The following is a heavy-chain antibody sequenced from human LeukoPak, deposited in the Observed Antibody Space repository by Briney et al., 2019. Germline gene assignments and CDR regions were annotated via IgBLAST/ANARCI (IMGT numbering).Heavy chain of an antibody. D-gene: IGHD3-10*01. CDR3: ARGQGLGYYYGSGSS. Sequence: EASVKVSCKASGYTFTSYYMHWVRQAPGQGLEWMGIINPSGGSTSYAQKFQGRVTMTRDTSTSTVYMELSSLRSEDTAVYYCARGQGLGYYYGSGSSWGQGTLVTVSS. V-gene: IGHV1-46*01. J-gene: IGHJ5*02. CDR2: INPSGGST. CDR1: GYTFTSYY.